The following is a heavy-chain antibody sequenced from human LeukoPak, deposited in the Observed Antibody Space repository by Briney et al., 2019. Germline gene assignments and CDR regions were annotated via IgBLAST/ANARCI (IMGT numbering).Heavy chain of an antibody. J-gene: IGHJ6*04. CDR3: ARDLTASSWDYYYGMDV. CDR1: GFTCTDYY. Sequence: PGGSLRLSCAASGFTCTDYYMSWIRQAPGKGLEWVSYISSSSSSTNYADSVKGRFTISRDNTKNSLYLQMNSLRAEDTAVYYCARDLTASSWDYYYGMDVWGKGITVTVSS. D-gene: IGHD6-13*01. V-gene: IGHV3-11*06. CDR2: ISSSSSST.